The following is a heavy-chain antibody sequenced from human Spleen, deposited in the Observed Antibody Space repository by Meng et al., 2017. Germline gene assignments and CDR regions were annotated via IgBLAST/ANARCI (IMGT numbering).Heavy chain of an antibody. CDR3: ARLIPPLN. J-gene: IGHJ4*02. Sequence: QVQLQQWGAGLLKPSETLSLHCVVSGGSFSDYYCSWIRQPPGKGLEWXGEINHSGSTNYNPSLESRATISVDTSQNNLSLKLTSVTAADTAVYYCARLIPPLNWGQGTLVTVSS. V-gene: IGHV4-34*01. CDR1: GGSFSDYY. CDR2: INHSGST.